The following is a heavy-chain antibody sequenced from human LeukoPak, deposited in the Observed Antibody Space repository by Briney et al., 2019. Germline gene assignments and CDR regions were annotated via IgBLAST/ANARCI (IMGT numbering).Heavy chain of an antibody. Sequence: GGSLRLSCAASGFTFSSSAVSWVRQAPGKGREWVSAISGSGGSTSYADSVKGPFTISRDNSKNTLYLQMNSLRAEDTAVYYCAAGEYFDWFTPPYYYYYGMDVWGQGTTVTVSS. D-gene: IGHD3-9*01. J-gene: IGHJ6*02. V-gene: IGHV3-23*01. CDR1: GFTFSSSA. CDR3: AAGEYFDWFTPPYYYYYGMDV. CDR2: ISGSGGST.